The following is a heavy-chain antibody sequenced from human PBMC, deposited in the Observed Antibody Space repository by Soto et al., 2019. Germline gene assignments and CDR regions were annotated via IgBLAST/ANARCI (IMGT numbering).Heavy chain of an antibody. V-gene: IGHV1-69*04. D-gene: IGHD4-17*01. Sequence: ASVKVSCKASGGTFSSYTISWVRQAPGQGLEWMGRIIPILGIANYAQKFQGRVTITADKSTSTAYMELSSLRSEDTAVYYCARDVLTTVTNDWFDPWGQGTLVTVSS. CDR2: IIPILGIA. CDR1: GGTFSSYT. CDR3: ARDVLTTVTNDWFDP. J-gene: IGHJ5*02.